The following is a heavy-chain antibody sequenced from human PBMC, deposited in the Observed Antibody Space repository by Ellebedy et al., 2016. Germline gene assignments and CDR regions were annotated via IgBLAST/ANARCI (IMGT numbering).Heavy chain of an antibody. Sequence: SETLSLTXTVSGGFISSSGYYWAWIRQPPGKGLEWIGSIHYSGSTYYNPSLKSRVTISVDTSKNQFSLKLSSVTAADTAVYYCARFGNENGEAVNRYFDYWGQGTLVTVSS. J-gene: IGHJ4*02. D-gene: IGHD3-10*01. CDR1: GGFISSSGYY. V-gene: IGHV4-39*07. CDR2: IHYSGST. CDR3: ARFGNENGEAVNRYFDY.